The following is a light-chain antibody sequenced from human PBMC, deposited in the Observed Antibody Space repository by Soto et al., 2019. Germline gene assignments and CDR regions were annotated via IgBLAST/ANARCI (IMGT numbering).Light chain of an antibody. V-gene: IGKV3-20*01. J-gene: IGKJ2*01. CDR1: QSVSNDY. Sequence: EIVLTQSPGTLSLSPGDRATLSCRASQSVSNDYLAWYQQKPGQAPRLLIYGASSRATGIPDRFSGSGSGKEFTLTISRLEPEDFAVYYCQHYGNSPPMYTFGQGTKLEIK. CDR3: QHYGNSPPMYT. CDR2: GAS.